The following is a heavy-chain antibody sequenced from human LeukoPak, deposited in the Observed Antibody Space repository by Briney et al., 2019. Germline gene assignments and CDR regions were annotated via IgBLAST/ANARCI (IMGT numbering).Heavy chain of an antibody. D-gene: IGHD7-27*01. CDR2: IIPIFGTA. CDR3: ARVRLTGEYYFDY. Sequence: SVKVSCKASGGTFSSYAISCVRQAPGQGLEWMGGIIPIFGTANYAQKFQGRVTITADESTSTAYMELSSLRSEDTAVYYCARVRLTGEYYFDYWGQGTLVTVSS. CDR1: GGTFSSYA. J-gene: IGHJ4*02. V-gene: IGHV1-69*13.